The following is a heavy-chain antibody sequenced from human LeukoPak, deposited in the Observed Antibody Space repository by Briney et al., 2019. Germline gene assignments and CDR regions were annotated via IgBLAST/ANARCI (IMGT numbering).Heavy chain of an antibody. CDR2: ISSNGGST. CDR1: GFTFSSYA. Sequence: GGSLRLSCAASGFTFSSYAMFWVRQAPGKGLEFVSAISSNGGSTYYANSVKSRFTISRDNSKNTLYLQMGSLRADDMSVYYCARVCGGDCWYAFDIWGQGTMVTVSS. V-gene: IGHV3-64*01. D-gene: IGHD2-21*02. J-gene: IGHJ3*02. CDR3: ARVCGGDCWYAFDI.